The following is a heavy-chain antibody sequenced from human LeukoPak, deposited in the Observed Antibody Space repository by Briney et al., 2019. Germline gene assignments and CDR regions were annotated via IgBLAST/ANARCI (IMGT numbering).Heavy chain of an antibody. CDR1: GFTFSSYS. CDR2: ISSSSSYI. J-gene: IGHJ4*02. CDR3: ARGVGWYYFDY. Sequence: GGSLRLSWAASGFTFSSYSMNWVRQAPEKGLEWVSSISSSSSYIYYADSVKGRFTISRDNAKNSLYLQMNSLRAEDTAVYYCARGVGWYYFDYWGQGTLVTVSS. D-gene: IGHD2-8*01. V-gene: IGHV3-21*01.